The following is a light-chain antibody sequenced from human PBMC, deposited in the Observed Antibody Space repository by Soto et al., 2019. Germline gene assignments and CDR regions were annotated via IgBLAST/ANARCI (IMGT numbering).Light chain of an antibody. J-gene: IGKJ4*01. Sequence: DIQMTQSPSSFCASVGDRVSIACRASQSISSSVSWYQQKPGKAPKLLIYAASSLQSGVPSRFSGSGSGTDFTLTISSLQPEDFATYYCQQSFSTPLTFGGGAKVDIK. V-gene: IGKV1-39*01. CDR3: QQSFSTPLT. CDR1: QSISSS. CDR2: AAS.